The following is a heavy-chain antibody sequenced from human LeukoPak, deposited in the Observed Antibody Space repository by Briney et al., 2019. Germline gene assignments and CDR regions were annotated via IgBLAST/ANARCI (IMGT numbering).Heavy chain of an antibody. D-gene: IGHD5-12*01. CDR3: ARDGATFSGYDWYYYMDV. J-gene: IGHJ6*03. V-gene: IGHV3-64*01. CDR1: GFTFSSYA. CDR2: ISDNGGST. Sequence: QPGGSLRLSCAASGFTFSSYAMHWVRQAPGKGLEYVSTISDNGGSTFYANSVKGRFTISRDNSKNTLYLQMGSLRPEDMAVYYCARDGATFSGYDWYYYMDVWGKGTTVTVSS.